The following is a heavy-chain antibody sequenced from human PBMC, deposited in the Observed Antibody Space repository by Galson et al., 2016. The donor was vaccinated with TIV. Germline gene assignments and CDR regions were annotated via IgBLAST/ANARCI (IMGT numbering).Heavy chain of an antibody. CDR3: ASALGYHYARSGYYG. CDR2: IAAMFGTT. D-gene: IGHD3-22*01. CDR1: GVTFSNYA. Sequence: SVKVSCKASGVTFSNYAINWVRQAPGQGLEWMGGIAAMFGTTDYAQKFQGRVTITADKYTSTVYMDLSSLRSEDTAFDYCASALGYHYARSGYYGWGQGTLVIVSS. V-gene: IGHV1-69*06. J-gene: IGHJ4*02.